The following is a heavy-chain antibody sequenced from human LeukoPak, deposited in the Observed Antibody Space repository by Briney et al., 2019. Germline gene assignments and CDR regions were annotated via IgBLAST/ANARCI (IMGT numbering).Heavy chain of an antibody. V-gene: IGHV4-31*03. D-gene: IGHD6-6*01. CDR3: ARKPRLSIAARPNWFDP. Sequence: SETLSLTCTVSGGSISSGGYYWSWIRQHPGKGLEWIGYIYYSGSTYYNPSLKSRVTISVDTSKNQFSLKLSSVTAADTAVYYCARKPRLSIAARPNWFDPWGQGTLVTVSS. CDR2: IYYSGST. J-gene: IGHJ5*02. CDR1: GGSISSGGYY.